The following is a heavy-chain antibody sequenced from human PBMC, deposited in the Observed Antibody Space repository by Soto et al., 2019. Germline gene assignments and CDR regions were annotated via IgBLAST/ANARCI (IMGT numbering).Heavy chain of an antibody. CDR3: ARVAYINDGLDV. CDR2: INQEGSAK. J-gene: IGHJ6*02. D-gene: IGHD1-1*01. CDR1: GFSLRSYG. Sequence: PGGSLRLSCVASGFSLRSYGMTRVRQSPGKGLEWVANINQEGSAKSYVNSVKGRFTISRDNAEDSLYLQMYSLRAEDTAVYYCARVAYINDGLDVWGQGTTVAFSS. V-gene: IGHV3-7*01.